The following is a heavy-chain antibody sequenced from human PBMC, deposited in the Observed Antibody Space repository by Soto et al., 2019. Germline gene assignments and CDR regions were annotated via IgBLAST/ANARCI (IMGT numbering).Heavy chain of an antibody. CDR1: GFTFSRYG. CDR2: IWYDGTKK. Sequence: QVHVLESGGGVVQPGRSLRLSCAASGFTFSRYGMHWVRQAPGKGLEWVADIWYDGTKKHYVDSVKGRFSISRDNSKNMVNLQMNSLRAEDTAVYYCANILTGATDYWGQGTLVTVSS. D-gene: IGHD1-20*01. CDR3: ANILTGATDY. J-gene: IGHJ4*02. V-gene: IGHV3-33*03.